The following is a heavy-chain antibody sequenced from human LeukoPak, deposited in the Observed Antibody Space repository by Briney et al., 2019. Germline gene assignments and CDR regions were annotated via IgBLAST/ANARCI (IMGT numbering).Heavy chain of an antibody. D-gene: IGHD3-22*01. Sequence: SETLSHTCAVYGGSFSGYYWSWIRQAPGKGLEWIGEINLNGNTNYNPSLKSRVTISVDTSKNQFSLNLSSVTAADTAVYYCARSSYDDNSGYYYSDYWGQGTLVTVSS. CDR2: INLNGNT. CDR1: GGSFSGYY. CDR3: ARSSYDDNSGYYYSDY. J-gene: IGHJ4*02. V-gene: IGHV4-34*01.